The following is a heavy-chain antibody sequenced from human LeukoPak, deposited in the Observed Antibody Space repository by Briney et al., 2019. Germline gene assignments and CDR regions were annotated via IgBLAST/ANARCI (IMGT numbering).Heavy chain of an antibody. CDR2: IYYSGST. CDR1: GGSFSGYY. J-gene: IGHJ4*02. CDR3: ARVQRFGESYYFDY. D-gene: IGHD3-10*01. Sequence: SETLSLTCAVYGGSFSGYYWSWIRQPPGKGLEWIGYIYYSGSTNYNPSLKSRVTISVDTSKNQFSLKLSSVTAADTAVYYCARVQRFGESYYFDYWGQGTLVTVSS. V-gene: IGHV4-59*01.